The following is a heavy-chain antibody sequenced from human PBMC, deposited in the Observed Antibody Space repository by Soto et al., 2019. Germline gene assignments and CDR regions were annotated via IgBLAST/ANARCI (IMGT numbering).Heavy chain of an antibody. V-gene: IGHV6-1*01. CDR3: ARGVAGTGFDL. Sequence: SQTLSLTCAISGDSVSSNTAAWNWIRSSPSRGLEWLGRTYYRSNWRHDYAVSVKSRITVNPDTSKNHFSLQLNSVTPDDTAVYYCARGVAGTGFDLWGQGALVTVSS. CDR2: TYYRSNWRH. J-gene: IGHJ4*02. D-gene: IGHD6-19*01. CDR1: GDSVSSNTAA.